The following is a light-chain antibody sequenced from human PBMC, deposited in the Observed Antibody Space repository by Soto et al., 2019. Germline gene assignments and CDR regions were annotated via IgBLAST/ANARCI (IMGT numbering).Light chain of an antibody. CDR1: SSNIGSNF. CDR3: AKCVDSLSGVV. Sequence: QSVLTQPPSASGTPGQRVTISCSGSSSNIGSNFVYWYQQFPGTAPRLLIYKNNQRPSGVPDRFSGSKSGSSASLAISGLRSEDETYYYCAKCVDSLSGVVFGGGTKLTVL. CDR2: KNN. V-gene: IGLV1-47*01. J-gene: IGLJ3*02.